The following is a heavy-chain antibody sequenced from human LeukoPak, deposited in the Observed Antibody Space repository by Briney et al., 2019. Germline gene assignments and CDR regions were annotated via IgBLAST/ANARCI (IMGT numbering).Heavy chain of an antibody. CDR1: GFTVNSNY. CDR3: ARGTGYYDFWSGYTAYYFDY. J-gene: IGHJ4*02. V-gene: IGHV3-53*01. Sequence: GSLILSCAASGFTVNSNYMSWVRQAPGKGLEWVSVIYSGGGTYYADSVKGRFTISRDNSKNTLYLQMNSLRAEDTAVYYCARGTGYYDFWSGYTAYYFDYWGQGTLVTVSS. D-gene: IGHD3-3*01. CDR2: IYSGGGT.